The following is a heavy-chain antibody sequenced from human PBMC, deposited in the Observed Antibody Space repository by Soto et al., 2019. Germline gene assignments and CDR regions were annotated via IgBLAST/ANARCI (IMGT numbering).Heavy chain of an antibody. D-gene: IGHD6-19*01. J-gene: IGHJ3*02. CDR2: LSGSGGTT. V-gene: IGHV3-23*01. CDR3: AKRFAYSSGLDGFDI. Sequence: PGRSLRLSCVASGFIFSSYAMTWVRQAPGKGLEWVSGLSGSGGTTYYADSVKGRFTISRDNSKNTLYLQMNSLRAEDSAVYYCAKRFAYSSGLDGFDIWGQGTMVTVSS. CDR1: GFIFSSYA.